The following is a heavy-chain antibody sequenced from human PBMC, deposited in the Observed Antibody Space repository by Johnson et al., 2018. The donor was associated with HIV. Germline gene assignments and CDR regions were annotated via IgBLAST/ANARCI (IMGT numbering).Heavy chain of an antibody. J-gene: IGHJ3*01. CDR3: ARVGASRFDAFHV. CDR2: INSDGGST. D-gene: IGHD3-16*01. V-gene: IGHV3-74*02. Sequence: VQLVESGGGLVQPGGSQRLSCAVSGFTFNTYWMHWVRQAPGKGLVWVARINSDGGSTSYVDSVKGRFTISRDNARNTLYLQMNSLRAEDTAVYYCARVGASRFDAFHVWGQGTMVTVSS. CDR1: GFTFNTYW.